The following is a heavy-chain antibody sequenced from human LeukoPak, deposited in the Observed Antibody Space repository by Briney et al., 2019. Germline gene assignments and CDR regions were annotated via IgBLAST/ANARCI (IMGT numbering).Heavy chain of an antibody. CDR3: AKDQCSGGTCYPRPDY. V-gene: IGHV3-30*18. CDR2: ISYDGNNK. D-gene: IGHD2-15*01. Sequence: GGSLRLSCAASGFTFSKYGIHWVRQAPGKGLEGVAVISYDGNNKYYADSVKGRFTISRDNSKNTLYLQMNSLRAGDTAVCYCAKDQCSGGTCYPRPDYWGQGTLVTVSS. J-gene: IGHJ4*02. CDR1: GFTFSKYG.